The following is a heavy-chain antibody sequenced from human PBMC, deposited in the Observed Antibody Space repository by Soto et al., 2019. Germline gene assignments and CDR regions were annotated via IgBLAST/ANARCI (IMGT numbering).Heavy chain of an antibody. J-gene: IGHJ6*02. CDR1: GFTFSSYG. CDR2: IWYDGSNK. V-gene: IGHV3-33*01. Sequence: PGGDLRLSCAASGFTFSSYGMHWVRQAPGKGLEWVAVIWYDGSNKYYADSVKGRFTISRDNSKNTLYLQMNSLRAEDTAVYYCARVYLPRYYGMDVWGQGTTVTVSS. CDR3: ARVYLPRYYGMDV.